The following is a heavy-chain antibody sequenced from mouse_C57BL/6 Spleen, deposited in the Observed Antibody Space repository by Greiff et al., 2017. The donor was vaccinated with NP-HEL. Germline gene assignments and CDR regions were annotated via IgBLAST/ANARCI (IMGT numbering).Heavy chain of an antibody. Sequence: ESGPGLVKPSQSLSLTCSVTGYSITSGYYWNWIRQFPGNKLEWMGYISYDGSNNYNPSLKNRISITRDTSKNQFFLKLNSVTTEDTATYYCARDPLITTVVNYFDYWGQGTTLTVSS. V-gene: IGHV3-6*01. D-gene: IGHD1-1*01. CDR1: GYSITSGYY. CDR3: ARDPLITTVVNYFDY. CDR2: ISYDGSN. J-gene: IGHJ2*01.